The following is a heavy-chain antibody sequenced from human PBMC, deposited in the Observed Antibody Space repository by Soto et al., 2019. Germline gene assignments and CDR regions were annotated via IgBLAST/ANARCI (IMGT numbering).Heavy chain of an antibody. CDR1: GYSFTNND. CDR3: ARMATFGSLNSFDP. V-gene: IGHV1-8*01. J-gene: IGHJ5*02. D-gene: IGHD3-16*01. Sequence: GASVKVSCKASGYSFTNNDVSWVRPATGQGLEWMGWLNPGSGDTGYAQKFQGRVTMTRDIYIATAYMELSSLRSDDTAIYYCARMATFGSLNSFDPWDQGTLVTVSS. CDR2: LNPGSGDT.